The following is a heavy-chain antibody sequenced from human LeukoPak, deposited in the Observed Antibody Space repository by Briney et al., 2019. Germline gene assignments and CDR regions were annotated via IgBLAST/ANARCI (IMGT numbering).Heavy chain of an antibody. Sequence: GGSLRLSCAASGFTFSSYAMHWVRQAPGKGLEWVAFIRYDGSNKYYADSVKGRFTISRDNSKNTLYLQMNSLRAEDTAVYYCAKTQPAADVIDYWGQGTLVTVSS. CDR3: AKTQPAADVIDY. CDR1: GFTFSSYA. CDR2: IRYDGSNK. D-gene: IGHD2-2*01. J-gene: IGHJ4*02. V-gene: IGHV3-30*02.